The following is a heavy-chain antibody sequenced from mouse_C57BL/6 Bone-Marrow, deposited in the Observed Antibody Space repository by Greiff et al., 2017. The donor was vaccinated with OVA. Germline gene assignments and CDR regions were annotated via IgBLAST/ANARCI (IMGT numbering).Heavy chain of an antibody. CDR1: GYTFTDYY. D-gene: IGHD1-1*01. CDR2: IYPGSGNT. CDR3: ARTADSSGGFAY. Sequence: VKLQESGAELVRPGASVKLSCKASGYTFTDYYINWVKQRPGQGLEWIARIYPGSGNTYYNEKFKGKATLTAEKSSSTAYMQLSSLTSEDSAVYFCARTADSSGGFAYWGQGTLVTVSA. V-gene: IGHV1-76*01. J-gene: IGHJ3*01.